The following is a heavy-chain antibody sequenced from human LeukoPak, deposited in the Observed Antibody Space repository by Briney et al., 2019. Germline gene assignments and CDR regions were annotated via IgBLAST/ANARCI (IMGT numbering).Heavy chain of an antibody. Sequence: GGSLRLSCAASGSTFSSYGMHWVRQAPGKGLEWVAFIRYDGINKYYADSVKGRFTISRDNAKNTLYLQMNSLRAEDTAVYYCARAGDIAARPIGWFDPWGQGTLVTVSS. D-gene: IGHD6-6*01. J-gene: IGHJ5*02. CDR2: IRYDGINK. V-gene: IGHV3-30*02. CDR3: ARAGDIAARPIGWFDP. CDR1: GSTFSSYG.